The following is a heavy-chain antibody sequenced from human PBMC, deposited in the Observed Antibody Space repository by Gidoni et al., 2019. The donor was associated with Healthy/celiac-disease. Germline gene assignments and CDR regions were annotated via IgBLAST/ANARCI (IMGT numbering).Heavy chain of an antibody. D-gene: IGHD3-9*01. CDR2: IYYSGST. CDR3: ARYDILVGSWFDP. V-gene: IGHV4-31*03. Sequence: QVQLQESGPGLVKPSQTLSLTCTVSGGSISSGGYYWSWIRQHPGKGLEWIGYIYYSGSTYDNPYLKSRVTISVDTSKNQFSLKLSSVTAADTAVYYCARYDILVGSWFDPWGQGTLVTVSS. CDR1: GGSISSGGYY. J-gene: IGHJ5*02.